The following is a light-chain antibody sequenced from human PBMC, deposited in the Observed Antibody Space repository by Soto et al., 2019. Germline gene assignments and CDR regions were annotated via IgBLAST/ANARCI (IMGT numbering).Light chain of an antibody. V-gene: IGKV3-20*01. J-gene: IGKJ2*01. Sequence: ESVLTQSPGTLSLSPGERATLSCRASQSVSSSSLAWYQQKPGQAPRLLMYAASKRPTGIPDRFSGSGSETDFTLTISRLEPEDFAVYYCQQYGSSPYTFGQGTKLEIK. CDR1: QSVSSSS. CDR2: AAS. CDR3: QQYGSSPYT.